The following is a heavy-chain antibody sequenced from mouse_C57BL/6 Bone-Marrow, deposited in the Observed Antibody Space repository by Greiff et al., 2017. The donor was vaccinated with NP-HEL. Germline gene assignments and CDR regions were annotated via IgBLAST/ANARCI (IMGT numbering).Heavy chain of an antibody. Sequence: EVQLVESGGGLVQPGGSLKLSCAASGFTFSDYGMAWVRQAPRKGPEWVAFISNLAYSIYYADTVTGRFTISSEKAKNPLYLEMSSLRSEDTAMYYCARGYYGSSYGFAYWGQGTLVTVSA. CDR1: GFTFSDYG. CDR2: ISNLAYSI. J-gene: IGHJ3*01. V-gene: IGHV5-15*01. D-gene: IGHD1-1*01. CDR3: ARGYYGSSYGFAY.